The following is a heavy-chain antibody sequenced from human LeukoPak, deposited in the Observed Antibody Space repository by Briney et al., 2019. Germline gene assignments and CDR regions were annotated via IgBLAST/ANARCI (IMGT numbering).Heavy chain of an antibody. J-gene: IGHJ4*02. V-gene: IGHV3-23*01. CDR2: ISGSGGST. CDR1: GFTFSSYA. CDR3: AKVARRDRRLDYFDY. Sequence: GGSLRLSCAASGFTFSSYAMRWVRQAPGKGLEWVSAISGSGGSTYYADSVKGRFTISRDNSKNTLYLQRNSLRAEDTAVYYCAKVARRDRRLDYFDYWGQGTLVTVSS. D-gene: IGHD5-12*01.